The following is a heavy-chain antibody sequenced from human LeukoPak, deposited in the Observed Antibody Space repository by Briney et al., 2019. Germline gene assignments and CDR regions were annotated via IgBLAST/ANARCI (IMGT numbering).Heavy chain of an antibody. CDR3: ARVSSRYSYSSFDY. Sequence: SETLSLTCTVSGGSISSSNYYWGWIRQPPGTGLEWIGYIYYSGSTYYNPSLKSRVTISVDTSKNQFSLKLSSVTAADTAVYYCARVSSRYSYSSFDYWGQGTLVTVSS. V-gene: IGHV4-39*07. CDR2: IYYSGST. CDR1: GGSISSSNYY. J-gene: IGHJ4*02. D-gene: IGHD5-18*01.